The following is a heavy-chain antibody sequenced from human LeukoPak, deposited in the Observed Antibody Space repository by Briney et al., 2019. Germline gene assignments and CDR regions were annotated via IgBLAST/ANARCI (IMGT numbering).Heavy chain of an antibody. Sequence: GGSLRLSCAASAFTFSSYAMSWVRQAPGKGLEWVSTISGSGGSTYYADSVKGRFTISRDNSKNTLYLQMNSLRAEDTAIYYCAKDSSSSNYYYDLDVWGQGTTVTVSS. D-gene: IGHD6-6*01. J-gene: IGHJ6*02. CDR3: AKDSSSSNYYYDLDV. CDR2: ISGSGGST. V-gene: IGHV3-23*01. CDR1: AFTFSSYA.